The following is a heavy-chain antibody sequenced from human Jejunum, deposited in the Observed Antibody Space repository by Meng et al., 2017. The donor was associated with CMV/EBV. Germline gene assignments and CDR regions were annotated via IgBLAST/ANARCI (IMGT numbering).Heavy chain of an antibody. J-gene: IGHJ5*02. CDR3: ATTVHPVAYLNYFDP. CDR1: GDSITRYY. Sequence: GDSITRYYGSWIRQPPGKGLEWIGYLYYSGTAYYSHSLRGRVIISADTAKNHFSLSLTSVTAADTAVYFCATTVHPVAYLNYFDPWGQGTPVTVSS. D-gene: IGHD4-17*01. CDR2: LYYSGTA. V-gene: IGHV4-59*01.